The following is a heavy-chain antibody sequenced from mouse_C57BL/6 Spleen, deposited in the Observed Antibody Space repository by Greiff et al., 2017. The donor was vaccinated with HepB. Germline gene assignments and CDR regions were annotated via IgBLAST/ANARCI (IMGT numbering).Heavy chain of an antibody. CDR2: ISSGSSTI. Sequence: EVQLVESGGGLVKPGGSLKLSCAASGFTFSDYGMHWVRQAPEKGLEWVAYISSGSSTIYYADTVKGRFTIARDNAKNTLFLQMTSLRSEDTAMYYCERYYGYWYFDVWGTGTTVTVSS. CDR1: GFTFSDYG. D-gene: IGHD1-1*01. CDR3: ERYYGYWYFDV. V-gene: IGHV5-17*01. J-gene: IGHJ1*03.